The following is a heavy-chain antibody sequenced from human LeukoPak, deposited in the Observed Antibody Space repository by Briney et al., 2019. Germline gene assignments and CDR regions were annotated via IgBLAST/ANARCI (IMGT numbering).Heavy chain of an antibody. CDR2: ISGSGGST. Sequence: GGSLRLSCAASGFPFSNYWMHWARQAPGKGLEWVSAISGSGGSTYYADSVKGRFTISRDNSKNTLYLQMNSLRAEDTAVYYCAKAEQWLVLNPFDYWGQGTLVTVSS. CDR1: GFPFSNYW. D-gene: IGHD6-19*01. V-gene: IGHV3-23*01. J-gene: IGHJ4*02. CDR3: AKAEQWLVLNPFDY.